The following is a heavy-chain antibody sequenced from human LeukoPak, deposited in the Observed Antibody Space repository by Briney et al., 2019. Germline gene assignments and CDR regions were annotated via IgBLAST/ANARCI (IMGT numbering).Heavy chain of an antibody. CDR1: RFTFSSCG. CDR2: ISYDGSNK. D-gene: IGHD3-10*01. Sequence: GRSLRLSCAASRFTFSSCGRQAPGKGLEWVAVISYDGSNKYYADSVKGRFTISRDNSKNTLYLQMNSLRAEDTAVYYCAKDKEGYYGSGSYSWFDPWGQGTLVTVSS. V-gene: IGHV3-30*18. J-gene: IGHJ5*02. CDR3: AKDKEGYYGSGSYSWFDP.